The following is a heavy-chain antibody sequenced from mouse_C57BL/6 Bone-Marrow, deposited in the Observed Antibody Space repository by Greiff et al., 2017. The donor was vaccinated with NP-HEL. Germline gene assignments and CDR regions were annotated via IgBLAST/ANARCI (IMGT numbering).Heavy chain of an antibody. J-gene: IGHJ3*01. CDR2: INPNYGTT. D-gene: IGHD2-12*01. CDR3: ANLRRGGAWFAY. Sequence: EVQGVESGPELVKPGASAKISCKASGYSFTDYNMNWVKQSNGKSLEWIGVINPNYGTTSYNKKFKGKATLTVDQSSSTAYMQLNSLTSEDSAVYYCANLRRGGAWFAYWGQGTLVTVSA. V-gene: IGHV1-39*01. CDR1: GYSFTDYN.